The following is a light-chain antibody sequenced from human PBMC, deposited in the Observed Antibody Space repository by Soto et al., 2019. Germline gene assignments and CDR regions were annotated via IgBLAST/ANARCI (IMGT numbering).Light chain of an antibody. CDR3: SSYAYSSNLV. Sequence: QSALTQPASVSGSPGQAITISCTGTSNDVGSYDLVSWYQQHPDKPPRLIIYEVSQRPSGVSDRFSGSKSGNTASLTISGLQADDEADYYCSSYAYSSNLVFGGGTKVTVL. CDR2: EVS. V-gene: IGLV2-23*02. J-gene: IGLJ3*02. CDR1: SNDVGSYDL.